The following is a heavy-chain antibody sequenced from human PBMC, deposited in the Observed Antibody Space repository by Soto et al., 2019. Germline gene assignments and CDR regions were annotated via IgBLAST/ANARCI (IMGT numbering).Heavy chain of an antibody. D-gene: IGHD3-9*01. CDR3: ARDFERSAIGP. CDR2: IAYSGET. CDR1: GGSIISADSY. V-gene: IGHV4-31*11. Sequence: PSETLSLTCAVSGGSIISADSYWFWIRKHPGKGLEWIGYIAYSGETYYNPSLRSRVTISADTSENKFPLTLKSVTAADTAVYFCARDFERSAIGPWGQGTSVTVSS. J-gene: IGHJ5*02.